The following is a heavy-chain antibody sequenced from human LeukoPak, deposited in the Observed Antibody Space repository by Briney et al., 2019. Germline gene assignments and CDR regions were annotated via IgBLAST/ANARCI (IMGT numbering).Heavy chain of an antibody. D-gene: IGHD2-15*01. CDR3: AKTPGGSSDY. V-gene: IGHV3-30*02. CDR2: IRYDGSDK. Sequence: GGSLRLSCAASGFTFSRFGMQRVRQAPGKGLEWVAFIRYDGSDKYYADFVKGRFTISRDNSKDTLYLQMNSLRAEDTAVYYCAKTPGGSSDYWGQGTLVTVSS. J-gene: IGHJ4*02. CDR1: GFTFSRFG.